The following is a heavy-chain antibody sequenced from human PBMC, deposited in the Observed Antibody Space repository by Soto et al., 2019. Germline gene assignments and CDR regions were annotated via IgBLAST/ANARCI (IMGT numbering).Heavy chain of an antibody. Sequence: GGSLRLSCAASGFIFSDYWMSWVRRAPGKGPEWVANIKFDGSEKQYVDSVRGRFTISRDNSRNSLFLQMNSLRAGDTAVYYCVKDGGYCSSSTCYSPRNHYFDSWGQGTLVTVSS. J-gene: IGHJ4*02. CDR2: IKFDGSEK. CDR3: VKDGGYCSSSTCYSPRNHYFDS. V-gene: IGHV3-7*03. D-gene: IGHD2-2*01. CDR1: GFIFSDYW.